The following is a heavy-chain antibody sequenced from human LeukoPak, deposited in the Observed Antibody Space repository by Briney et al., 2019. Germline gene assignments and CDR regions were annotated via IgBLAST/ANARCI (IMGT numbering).Heavy chain of an antibody. CDR2: IYYSGST. V-gene: IGHV4-31*03. CDR3: ARLSLLGDYVPNWFDP. D-gene: IGHD4-17*01. Sequence: SQTLSLTCTVSGGSISSGGYYWSWIRQHPGKGLEWIGYIYYSGSTYYNPSLKSRVTISVDTSKNQFSLKLSSVTAADTAVYYCARLSLLGDYVPNWFDPWGQGTLVTVSS. J-gene: IGHJ5*02. CDR1: GGSISSGGYY.